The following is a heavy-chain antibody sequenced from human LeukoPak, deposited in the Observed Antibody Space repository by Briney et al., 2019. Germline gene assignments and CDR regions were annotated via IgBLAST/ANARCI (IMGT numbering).Heavy chain of an antibody. V-gene: IGHV4-39*01. J-gene: IGHJ4*02. CDR2: TYYSGST. Sequence: SETLSLTCTVSGGSISSSSYYWGWIRQPPGKGLEWIGSTYYSGSTNYNPSLKSRVTISVDTSKNQFSLKLSSVTAADTAVYYCARRQGIAYYFDYWGQGTLVTVSS. CDR1: GGSISSSSYY. CDR3: ARRQGIAYYFDY.